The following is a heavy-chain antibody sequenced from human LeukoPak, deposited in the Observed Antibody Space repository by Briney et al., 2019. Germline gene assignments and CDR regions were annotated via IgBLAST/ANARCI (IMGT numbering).Heavy chain of an antibody. V-gene: IGHV1-18*01. CDR3: ARVWTYDILTGYYLDAFDI. D-gene: IGHD3-9*01. CDR2: ISAYNGNT. Sequence: ASVKVSCKASGYTFISYGISWVRQAPGQGLEWMGWISAYNGNTNYAQKLQGRVTMTTDASTSTAYMELRSLRSDDTAVYYCARVWTYDILTGYYLDAFDIWGQGTMVTVSS. CDR1: GYTFISYG. J-gene: IGHJ3*02.